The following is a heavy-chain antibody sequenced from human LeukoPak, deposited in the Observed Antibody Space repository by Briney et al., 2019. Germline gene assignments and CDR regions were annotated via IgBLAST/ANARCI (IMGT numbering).Heavy chain of an antibody. CDR3: ARGVGSSWPGWFDP. D-gene: IGHD6-13*01. V-gene: IGHV3-48*03. CDR1: GFTFSNYE. Sequence: GGSLRLSCAASGFTFSNYELNWVRQAPGKGLECFSYISHSGRTIYSAHSVKGRFTISRDNAKNSLYLQMNSLRAEDTAVYYCARGVGSSWPGWFDPWGQGTLVTVSS. CDR2: ISHSGRTI. J-gene: IGHJ5*02.